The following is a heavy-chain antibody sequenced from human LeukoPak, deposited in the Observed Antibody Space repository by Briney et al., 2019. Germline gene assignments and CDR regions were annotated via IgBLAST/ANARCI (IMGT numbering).Heavy chain of an antibody. CDR3: ARPYCSSTTCSWFDP. D-gene: IGHD2-2*01. J-gene: IGHJ5*02. CDR2: IKQDGSEK. Sequence: WGSLRLSCAASGFTFSSYWMSGVRQAPGKGLEWVANIKQDGSEKYYVDSVKGRFTVSRDNAKNSLYLQMNSLRAEDTAVYYCARPYCSSTTCSWFDPWGQGTLVTVSS. CDR1: GFTFSSYW. V-gene: IGHV3-7*01.